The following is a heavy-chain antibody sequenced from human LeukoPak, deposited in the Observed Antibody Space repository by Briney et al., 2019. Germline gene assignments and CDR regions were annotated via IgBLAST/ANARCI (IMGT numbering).Heavy chain of an antibody. D-gene: IGHD3-9*01. V-gene: IGHV3-9*01. CDR3: ARPQYYDILTGGLDAFDI. J-gene: IGHJ3*02. CDR2: ISWNSVII. Sequence: PGGSLRLSCAASGFTFDDYAMHWVRQAPGKGLEWVSGISWNSVIIGYADSVKGRFTISRDNAKNSLYLQMSSLRAEDTAVYYCARPQYYDILTGGLDAFDIWGQGTMVTVSS. CDR1: GFTFDDYA.